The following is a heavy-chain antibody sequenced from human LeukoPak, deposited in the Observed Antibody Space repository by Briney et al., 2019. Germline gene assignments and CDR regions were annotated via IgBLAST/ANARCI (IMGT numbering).Heavy chain of an antibody. CDR2: IWPGGSNK. CDR1: GFTFNSYG. V-gene: IGHV3-33*01. Sequence: GGSLRLSCAASGFTFNSYGMFWVRQAPGKGLEWVAFIWPGGSNKLYGDSVKGRFTISRDNSKNTVYLQMNSLRAEDTAVYYCARDYCRTTSCLESWGQGTLVTVSS. J-gene: IGHJ4*02. D-gene: IGHD2-2*01. CDR3: ARDYCRTTSCLES.